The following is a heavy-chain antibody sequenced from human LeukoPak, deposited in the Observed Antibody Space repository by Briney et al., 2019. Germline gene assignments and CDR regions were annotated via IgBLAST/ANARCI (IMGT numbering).Heavy chain of an antibody. V-gene: IGHV3-21*01. D-gene: IGHD1-26*01. J-gene: IGHJ4*02. Sequence: GGSLRLSCAASGFTFSSYSMNWVRQAPGKGLEWVSSISSSSSYIYYADSVKGRFTISRDNAKNSLYLQMNSLRAEDKAVYYCASSPGGSYHFDYWGQGTLVTVSS. CDR1: GFTFSSYS. CDR2: ISSSSSYI. CDR3: ASSPGGSYHFDY.